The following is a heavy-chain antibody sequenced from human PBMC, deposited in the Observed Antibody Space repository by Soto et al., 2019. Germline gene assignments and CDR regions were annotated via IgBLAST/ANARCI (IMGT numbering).Heavy chain of an antibody. V-gene: IGHV3-33*01. J-gene: IGHJ6*02. CDR3: ARDGAEYYDFWSGSSYGMDV. CDR1: GFTFSSYG. D-gene: IGHD3-3*01. CDR2: IWYDGSNK. Sequence: GGSLRLSCAASGFTFSSYGMHWVRQAPGKGLEWVAVIWYDGSNKYYADSVKGRFTISRDNSKNTLYLQMNSLRAEDTAVYYCARDGAEYYDFWSGSSYGMDVWGQGTTLTVSS.